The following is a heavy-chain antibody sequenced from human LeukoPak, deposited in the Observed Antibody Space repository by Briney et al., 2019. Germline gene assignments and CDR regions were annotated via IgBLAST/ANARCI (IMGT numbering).Heavy chain of an antibody. CDR1: IYSISSGYY. J-gene: IGHJ4*02. D-gene: IGHD2-2*01. Sequence: PSETLSLTCAVCIYSISSGYYWGWIRQPPGKGLEWIGIIYHSGSTYHNPSLKSRVTISVDTSKNQFSLKLSSVTAADTAVYYCARHEGRNQLLLVYFDYWGQGTLVTVSS. V-gene: IGHV4-38-2*01. CDR3: ARHEGRNQLLLVYFDY. CDR2: IYHSGST.